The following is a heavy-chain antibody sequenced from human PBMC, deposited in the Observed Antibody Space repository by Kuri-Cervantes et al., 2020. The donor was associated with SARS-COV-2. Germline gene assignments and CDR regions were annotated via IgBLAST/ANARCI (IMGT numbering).Heavy chain of an antibody. Sequence: ASVKVSCKASGYTFTSYGISWVRQAPGQGLEWMGWISAYNGNTNYAQKLQGRVTMTTDTSTSTAYMELRSLRSDDTAVYYCARDVGCSGGSCYSDYYYGMDVWGKGTTVTVSS. CDR1: GYTFTSYG. J-gene: IGHJ6*04. CDR3: ARDVGCSGGSCYSDYYYGMDV. V-gene: IGHV1-18*04. CDR2: ISAYNGNT. D-gene: IGHD2-15*01.